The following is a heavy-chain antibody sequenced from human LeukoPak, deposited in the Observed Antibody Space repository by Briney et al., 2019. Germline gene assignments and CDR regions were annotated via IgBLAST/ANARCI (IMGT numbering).Heavy chain of an antibody. Sequence: ASVKVSCKASGYTFTSYYMHWVRQAPGQGLEWMGIINPSGGSTSYAQKFQGRVTMTRDTSTSTVYMELSSLRSEDTAVYYCATQGGSGRRFLYVYAYYFDYWGQGTLSPSPQ. J-gene: IGHJ4*02. CDR3: ATQGGSGRRFLYVYAYYFDY. V-gene: IGHV1-46*01. D-gene: IGHD6-19*01. CDR1: GYTFTSYY. CDR2: INPSGGST.